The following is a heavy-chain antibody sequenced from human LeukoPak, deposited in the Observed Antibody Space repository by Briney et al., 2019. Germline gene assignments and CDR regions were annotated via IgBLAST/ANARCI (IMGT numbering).Heavy chain of an antibody. V-gene: IGHV1-2*06. J-gene: IGHJ4*02. CDR2: INPNSGGT. D-gene: IGHD3-3*01. CDR1: GYTFTGYY. CDR3: ARGVVTPLGPFIDY. Sequence: ASVKVSCKDSGYTFTGYYMHWVRQAPGQGLEWMGRINPNSGGTNYAQKFQGRVTMTRDTSISTAYMELSRLRSDDTAVYYCARGVVTPLGPFIDYWGQGTLVTVSS.